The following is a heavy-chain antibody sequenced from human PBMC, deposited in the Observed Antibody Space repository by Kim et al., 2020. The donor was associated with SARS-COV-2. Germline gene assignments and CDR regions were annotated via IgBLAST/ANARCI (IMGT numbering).Heavy chain of an antibody. CDR2: IYYSGST. CDR1: GGSISSSSYY. CDR3: ARAPRLLWFGELLSDFDY. V-gene: IGHV4-39*01. Sequence: SETLSLTCTXSGGSISSSSYYWGWIRQPPGKGLEWIGSIYYSGSTYYNPSLKSRVTISVDTSKNQFSLKLSSVTAADTAVYYCARAPRLLWFGELLSDFDYWGQGTLVTVSS. D-gene: IGHD3-10*01. J-gene: IGHJ4*02.